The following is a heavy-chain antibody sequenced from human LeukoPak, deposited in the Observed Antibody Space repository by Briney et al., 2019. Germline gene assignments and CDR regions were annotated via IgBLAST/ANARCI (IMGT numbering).Heavy chain of an antibody. CDR2: INSDGSST. CDR3: ARVPRTVVGTKDAKYFQH. Sequence: GGSLRLSCTASGFTFSSYWMHWVRQAPGKGLVWVSCINSDGSSTNYADSVKGRFTISRDNAKNTLYLQMNSLRAEDTAVYYCARVPRTVVGTKDAKYFQHWGQGTVVTVSS. D-gene: IGHD6-19*01. V-gene: IGHV3-74*01. CDR1: GFTFSSYW. J-gene: IGHJ1*01.